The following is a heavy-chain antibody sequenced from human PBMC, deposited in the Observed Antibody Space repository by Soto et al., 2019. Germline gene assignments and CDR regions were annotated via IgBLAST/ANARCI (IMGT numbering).Heavy chain of an antibody. J-gene: IGHJ6*03. CDR2: IYYSGST. CDR3: ARHVPPGTMVWGWTDSYYYYHYMDV. Sequence: SETLSLTCTVSGGSISSYYWSWIRQPPGKGLEWIGYIYYSGSTNYNPSLKSRVTISVDTSKNQFSLKLSSVTAADTAVYYCARHVPPGTMVWGWTDSYYYYHYMDVWGKGTTVTVSS. CDR1: GGSISSYY. D-gene: IGHD3-10*01. V-gene: IGHV4-59*08.